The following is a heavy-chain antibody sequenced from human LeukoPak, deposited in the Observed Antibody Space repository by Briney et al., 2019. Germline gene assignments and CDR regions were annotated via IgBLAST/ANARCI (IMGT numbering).Heavy chain of an antibody. D-gene: IGHD3-22*01. J-gene: IGHJ1*01. CDR1: GGSISSSSYY. Sequence: PSETLSLTCTVSGGSISSSSYYWGWIRQPPGKGLEWIGSIYYSGSTYYNPSLKSRVTISVDTSKNQFSLKLSSVTAADTAVYYCARAVDSSGFSSFQYWGQGTLVTVSS. V-gene: IGHV4-39*07. CDR2: IYYSGST. CDR3: ARAVDSSGFSSFQY.